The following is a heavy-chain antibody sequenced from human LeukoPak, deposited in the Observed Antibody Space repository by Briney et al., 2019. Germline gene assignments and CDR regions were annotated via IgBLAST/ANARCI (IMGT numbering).Heavy chain of an antibody. CDR1: GYTFTTYA. CDR2: INTNTGNP. CDR3: ASSYCSGGHCYPQQTVYYFDF. V-gene: IGHV7-4-1*02. D-gene: IGHD2-15*01. Sequence: ASVKVSCKASGYTFTTYAMNWVRQAPGHGLEWMGWINTNTGNPTYAQGFTGRFVFSLDTSVSTAYLQISSLKAEDTAVYYCASSYCSGGHCYPQQTVYYFDFWGQGTLVTVSS. J-gene: IGHJ4*02.